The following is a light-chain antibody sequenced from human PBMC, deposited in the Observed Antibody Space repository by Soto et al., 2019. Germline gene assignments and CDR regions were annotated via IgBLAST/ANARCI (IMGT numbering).Light chain of an antibody. Sequence: DIVLTQSPATLSVSPGERATLSCRASQSVNIHLAWYQQKPGQAPRLLIYGASARATGIPAKFSGSGSGTEFTLTISSLQSEDFAVYYCQQYNKWPRTFGQGTKVDIK. CDR1: QSVNIH. CDR3: QQYNKWPRT. J-gene: IGKJ1*01. CDR2: GAS. V-gene: IGKV3D-15*01.